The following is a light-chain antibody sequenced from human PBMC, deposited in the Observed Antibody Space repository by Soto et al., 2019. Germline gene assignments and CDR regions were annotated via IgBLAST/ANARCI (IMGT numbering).Light chain of an antibody. CDR2: GNR. CDR3: QAYDYSLTASV. Sequence: QSVLTQPPSVSGAPGQSVTLSCTGNTSNLGAGYDVHWYQQLPGAAPKLVIFGNRNRPSGVPERFSGSKSGTSASLAITGLQAEDEADYYCQAYDYSLTASVFGGGTKLTVL. J-gene: IGLJ3*02. CDR1: TSNLGAGYD. V-gene: IGLV1-40*01.